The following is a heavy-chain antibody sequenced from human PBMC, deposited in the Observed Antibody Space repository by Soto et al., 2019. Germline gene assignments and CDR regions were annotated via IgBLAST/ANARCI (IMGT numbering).Heavy chain of an antibody. Sequence: SVKVSCKALGNTFTHRYLHWVRQAPGQALEWMGWITPFSGDVHYAQKFQERVTITRDRSINTAYMQMSSLRSEDTAMYFCAGGGAGSGPFTWELPDHWGQGTLVTVSS. CDR2: ITPFSGDV. D-gene: IGHD1-26*01. CDR3: AGGGAGSGPFTWELPDH. V-gene: IGHV1-45*02. J-gene: IGHJ4*02. CDR1: GNTFTHRY.